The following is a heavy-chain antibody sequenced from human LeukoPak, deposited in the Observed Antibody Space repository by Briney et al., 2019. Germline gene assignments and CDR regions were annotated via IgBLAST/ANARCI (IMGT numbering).Heavy chain of an antibody. CDR1: GFTFSSYA. CDR2: ISYDGSDK. Sequence: PGRSLRLSCAASGFTFSSYAMHWVRQAPGKGLEWVAVISYDGSDKYYADSVKGRFTISRDKSKNTLYLQMNSLRAEDTAVYYCAKSRGLTTVTRSWGQGTLVTVSS. CDR3: AKSRGLTTVTRS. V-gene: IGHV3-30*18. J-gene: IGHJ4*02. D-gene: IGHD4-17*01.